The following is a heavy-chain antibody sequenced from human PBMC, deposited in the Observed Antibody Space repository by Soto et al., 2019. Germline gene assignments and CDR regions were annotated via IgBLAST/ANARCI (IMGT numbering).Heavy chain of an antibody. CDR1: GFTFYSYW. Sequence: EVQLVESGGGVVQPGGSLRLSCAASGFTFYSYWMSWVRQAPGRGLEWVANIAQDGSEEYCVDSVKGRFTNSRDNVRNSLYLQMTSLRAEDTAMYFCKTANRGFSSTYWGQGTLVTVSS. J-gene: IGHJ4*02. CDR3: KTANRGFSSTY. CDR2: IAQDGSEE. V-gene: IGHV3-7*01. D-gene: IGHD6-6*01.